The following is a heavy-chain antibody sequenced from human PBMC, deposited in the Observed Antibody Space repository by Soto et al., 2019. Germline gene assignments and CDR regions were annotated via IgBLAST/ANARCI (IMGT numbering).Heavy chain of an antibody. D-gene: IGHD2-2*01. V-gene: IGHV3-48*02. CDR2: ISSSSSTI. Sequence: GGSLRLSCAASGFTFSSYSMNWVRQAPGKGLEWVSYISSSSSTICYADSVKGRFTISRDNAKNSLYLQMNSLRDEDTAVYYCARDGGIVVVPAEMSYYGMDVWGQGTTVTVSS. CDR3: ARDGGIVVVPAEMSYYGMDV. CDR1: GFTFSSYS. J-gene: IGHJ6*02.